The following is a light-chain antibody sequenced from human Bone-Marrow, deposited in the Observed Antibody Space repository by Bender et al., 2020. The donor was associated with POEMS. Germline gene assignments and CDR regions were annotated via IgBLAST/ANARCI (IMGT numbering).Light chain of an antibody. V-gene: IGLV1-44*01. CDR2: TNN. CDR1: GSNIGGYP. J-gene: IGLJ3*02. Sequence: QSVLTQPPSVSGTPGQRVTISCSGSGSNIGGYPVNWYQQLPGTAPRLLIYTNNERPSGVPDRFSGSKSGTSASLAITGLQAEDEADYYCNSYTSSSTQVFGGGTKLTVL. CDR3: NSYTSSSTQV.